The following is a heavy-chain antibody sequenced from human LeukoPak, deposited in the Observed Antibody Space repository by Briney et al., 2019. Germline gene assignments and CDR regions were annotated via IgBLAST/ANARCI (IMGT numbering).Heavy chain of an antibody. CDR2: IYYSGST. Sequence: KPSETLSLTCTVSGASISSSSHYWGWIRQPPGKGLEWIRSIYYSGSTYYNPSLKSRVTISVDTSKNQFPLKLSSVTAADTAVYYCASSRIDDFHFDYWGQGTLVTVSS. CDR3: ASSRIDDFHFDY. CDR1: GASISSSSHY. V-gene: IGHV4-39*01. J-gene: IGHJ4*02. D-gene: IGHD1-1*01.